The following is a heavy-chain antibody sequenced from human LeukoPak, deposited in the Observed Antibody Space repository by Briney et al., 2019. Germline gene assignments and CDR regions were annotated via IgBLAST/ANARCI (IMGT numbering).Heavy chain of an antibody. Sequence: GGSLRLSCEASGFTFSAYAMTWVRQAPGQGLEWVSSIGSDNKPHYSESVKGRFTISRDNSKNTLYLQMNSLRAEDTAVYYCARDWTFTRFSGSHPCAFDVWGQGTMVTVSS. D-gene: IGHD3-10*01. CDR1: GFTFSAYA. CDR3: ARDWTFTRFSGSHPCAFDV. V-gene: IGHV3-69-1*01. J-gene: IGHJ3*01. CDR2: IGSDNKP.